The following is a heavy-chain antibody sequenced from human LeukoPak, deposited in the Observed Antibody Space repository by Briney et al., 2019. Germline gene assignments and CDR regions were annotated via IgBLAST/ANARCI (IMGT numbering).Heavy chain of an antibody. V-gene: IGHV4-39*01. Sequence: PSETLSPTCTVSGGSISSSSYYWGWIRQPPGKGLEWIGSIYYSGSTYYNPSLKSRVTISVDTSKNQFSLKLSSVTAADTAVYYCARREGVPYYFDYWGQGTLVTVSS. CDR1: GGSISSSSYY. CDR2: IYYSGST. CDR3: ARREGVPYYFDY. D-gene: IGHD2-2*01. J-gene: IGHJ4*02.